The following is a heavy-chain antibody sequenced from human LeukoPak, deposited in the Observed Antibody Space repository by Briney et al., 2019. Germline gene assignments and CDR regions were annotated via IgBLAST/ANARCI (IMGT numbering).Heavy chain of an antibody. CDR3: ARDLRQKGYSYGPSVWYYYGMDV. V-gene: IGHV3-30-3*01. J-gene: IGHJ6*02. CDR1: GFTFSSYA. CDR2: ISYDGSNK. Sequence: GGSLRLSCAASGFTFSSYAMHWVRQAPGKGLEWVAVISYDGSNKYYADSVKGRFTISRDNSKNTLYLQMNSLRAEDTAVYYCARDLRQKGYSYGPSVWYYYGMDVWGQGTTVTVSS. D-gene: IGHD5-18*01.